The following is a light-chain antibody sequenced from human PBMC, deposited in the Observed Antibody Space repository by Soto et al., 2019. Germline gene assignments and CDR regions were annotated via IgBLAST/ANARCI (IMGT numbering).Light chain of an antibody. CDR3: QQGSNSIT. J-gene: IGKJ3*01. CDR2: DAS. Sequence: EIVLTQSQATLSLSPGERATLSCRASQSVSSYLAWYQQKPGQAPRLLIYDASNRATGIPARFSGSGSGTDFTLTISSLEPEDFAVYYCQQGSNSITFGPGTKVDIK. CDR1: QSVSSY. V-gene: IGKV3-11*01.